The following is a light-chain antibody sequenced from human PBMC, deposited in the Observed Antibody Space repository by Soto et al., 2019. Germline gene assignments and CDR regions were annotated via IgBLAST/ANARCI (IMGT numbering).Light chain of an antibody. V-gene: IGKV1-5*03. J-gene: IGKJ2*01. Sequence: DIQMTQSPSTLSASVGDRVTITCPASQSIRSWLAWYQQKPGKAPKLLIYRESSLESGIPSRFSGSGSGTGFTLTISSLQPDDFATYYCQQYKSYPYTFGQGTKLEIK. CDR1: QSIRSW. CDR3: QQYKSYPYT. CDR2: RES.